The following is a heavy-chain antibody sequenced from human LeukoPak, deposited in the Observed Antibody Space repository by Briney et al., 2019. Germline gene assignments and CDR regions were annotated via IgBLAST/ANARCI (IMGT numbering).Heavy chain of an antibody. D-gene: IGHD3-10*01. J-gene: IGHJ6*02. V-gene: IGHV3-23*01. CDR2: ISGSGGST. CDR1: GFTFSSYA. Sequence: GGTLRLSCAASGFTFSSYAMSWVRQAPGKGLEWVSAISGSGGSTYYADSVKGRLTLSRDNSKNTLYLQMNSLRAEDTAVYYCAKDQPQLNTPGYYYYGMDVWGQGTTVTVSS. CDR3: AKDQPQLNTPGYYYYGMDV.